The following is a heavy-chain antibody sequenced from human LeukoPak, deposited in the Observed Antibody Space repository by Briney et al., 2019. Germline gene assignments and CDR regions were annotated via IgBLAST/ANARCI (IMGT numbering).Heavy chain of an antibody. J-gene: IGHJ4*02. Sequence: TGGSLRLSCEVSGFTFSNYGMNWVRQAPGRGLEWISHIRDSGSTDYADSVKGRFTISRDNAKSSLYLQLNSLRAEDTAVYFCARDHDYAFDNWGQGTLVAVSS. CDR3: ARDHDYAFDN. CDR2: IRDSGST. D-gene: IGHD4-17*01. V-gene: IGHV3-48*01. CDR1: GFTFSNYG.